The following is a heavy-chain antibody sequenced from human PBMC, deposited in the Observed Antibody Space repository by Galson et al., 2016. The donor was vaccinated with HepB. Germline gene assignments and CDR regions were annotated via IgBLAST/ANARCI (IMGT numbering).Heavy chain of an antibody. J-gene: IGHJ4*02. Sequence: TLSLTCTVSGGSLSLATFHWSWIRQRPGKGLEWVGYIYYGENTSYNPTLKSRVTISVGTSKNQFSLPLISVTAADTAVYYCAGLYSDFVPFDLWGQGTLLTVSS. CDR2: IYYGENT. CDR3: AGLYSDFVPFDL. V-gene: IGHV4-31*03. D-gene: IGHD4-11*01. CDR1: GGSLSLATFH.